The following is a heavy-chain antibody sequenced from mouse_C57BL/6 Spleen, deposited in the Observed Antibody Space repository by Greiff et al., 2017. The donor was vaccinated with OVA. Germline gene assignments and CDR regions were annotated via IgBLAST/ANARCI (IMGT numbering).Heavy chain of an antibody. CDR2: ISSGGSYT. CDR1: GFTFSSYG. V-gene: IGHV5-6*01. Sequence: EVQLVESGGDLVKPGGSLKLSCAASGFTFSSYGMSWVRQTPDKRLEWVATISSGGSYTYYPDSVKGRFTISRDNAKNTLYLQMRSLKSEDTAMYYCARHDLDYWGQGTTLTVSS. J-gene: IGHJ2*01. CDR3: ARHDLDY.